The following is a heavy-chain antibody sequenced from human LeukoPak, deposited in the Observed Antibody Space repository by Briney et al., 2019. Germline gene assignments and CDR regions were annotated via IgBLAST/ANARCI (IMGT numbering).Heavy chain of an antibody. V-gene: IGHV4-31*03. CDR3: ARSLLRLSGSSDV. CDR1: GGSISSGGYY. Sequence: SHTLSLTCTVSGGSISSGGYYWSWIRQHAGKGLEWIGYIYYTGSTYHNPSLKSRVTISVDASKNQFSLKLRSVTAADTAVYYCARSLLRLSGSSDVWGQGTLVTVSS. D-gene: IGHD1-26*01. CDR2: IYYTGST. J-gene: IGHJ4*02.